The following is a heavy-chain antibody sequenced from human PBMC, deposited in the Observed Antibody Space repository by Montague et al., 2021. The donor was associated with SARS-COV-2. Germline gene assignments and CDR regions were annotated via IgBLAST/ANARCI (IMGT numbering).Heavy chain of an antibody. CDR3: ARDSEYSIDY. CDR2: TYYRSKWYN. D-gene: IGHD6-6*01. Sequence: CAISGDSVSSNTVAWNWFRQSPSRGLEWLGRTYYRSKWYNDYAASMQSRVTINPDTSKNQFSLHVNSVTPEDTAVYYCARDSEYSIDYWGQGPLVTVSS. J-gene: IGHJ4*02. CDR1: GDSVSSNTVA. V-gene: IGHV6-1*01.